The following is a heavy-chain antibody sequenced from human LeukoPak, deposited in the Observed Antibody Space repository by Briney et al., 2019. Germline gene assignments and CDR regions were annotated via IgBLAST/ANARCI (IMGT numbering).Heavy chain of an antibody. CDR2: INPSGGST. D-gene: IGHD6-19*01. Sequence: ASVKVSCKASGYTFTSYYMHWVRQAPGQGLEWMGIINPSGGSTSYAQKFQGRVTMTRDTSTSTVYMELSSLRSEDTAVYYCARDGTYSSGWSDGMDVWGQGTLVTVSS. J-gene: IGHJ1*01. V-gene: IGHV1-46*01. CDR1: GYTFTSYY. CDR3: ARDGTYSSGWSDGMDV.